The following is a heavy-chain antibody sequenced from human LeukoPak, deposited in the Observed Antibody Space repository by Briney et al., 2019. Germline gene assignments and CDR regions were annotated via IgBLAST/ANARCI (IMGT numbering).Heavy chain of an antibody. V-gene: IGHV1-8*01. CDR3: ARVVVGATIPHY. CDR1: GYTFTSYD. J-gene: IGHJ4*02. Sequence: GASVKVSCKASGYTFTSYDINWVRQATGQGLEWMGWMNPNSGNTGYAQKFQGRVTMTRNTSISTAYMELSSLRSEDTAVYYCARVVVGATIPHYWGQGTLVIVSS. CDR2: MNPNSGNT. D-gene: IGHD1-26*01.